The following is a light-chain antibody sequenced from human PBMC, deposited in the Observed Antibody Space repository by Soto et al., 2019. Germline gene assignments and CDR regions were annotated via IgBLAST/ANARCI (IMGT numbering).Light chain of an antibody. CDR1: SSDVGSYNR. V-gene: IGLV2-18*02. CDR2: DVN. Sequence: QSVLTQPPSVSGSPVQSVAISCTGTSSDVGSYNRVSWYQQPPGTAPKLMIYDVNNRPSGVPDRFSGSKSGNTASLTISGLQAEDEADYYCSSYTISSTYVFGTGTKVTVL. CDR3: SSYTISSTYV. J-gene: IGLJ1*01.